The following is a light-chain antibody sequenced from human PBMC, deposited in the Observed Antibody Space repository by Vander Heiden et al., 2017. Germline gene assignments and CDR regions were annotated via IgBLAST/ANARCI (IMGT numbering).Light chain of an antibody. Sequence: ATLSLAPGGRGTLSSRRSQRDIGYIAWCQQNPGQAPRNLIDDAANRSNGSPARSSSGGSATDVSLTISSLVPEEYAVNYCQQQSNGSPWTFGEGTKVEIK. CDR3: QQQSNGSPWT. CDR1: QRDIGY. CDR2: DAA. V-gene: IGKV3-11*01. J-gene: IGKJ4*01.